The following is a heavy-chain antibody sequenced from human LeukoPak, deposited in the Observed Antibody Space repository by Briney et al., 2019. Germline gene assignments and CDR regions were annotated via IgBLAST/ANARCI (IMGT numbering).Heavy chain of an antibody. Sequence: SETLSLTCTVSGGSISNSSYYLGWIRQPPGKGLEWIGSIYYSGSTYYNPSLKSRVTISVDTSKNQFSLKLSSVTAADTAVYYCARSAGGGWFDPWGQGTLVTVSS. J-gene: IGHJ5*02. CDR2: IYYSGST. V-gene: IGHV4-39*01. CDR1: GGSISNSSYY. CDR3: ARSAGGGWFDP.